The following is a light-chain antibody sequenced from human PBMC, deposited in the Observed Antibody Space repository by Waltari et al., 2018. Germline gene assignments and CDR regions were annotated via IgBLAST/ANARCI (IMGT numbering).Light chain of an antibody. J-gene: IGKJ5*01. CDR3: MQGTHWPPIT. CDR2: KVS. CDR1: QRLVHSDGNTS. V-gene: IGKV2-30*02. Sequence: DVVMTQSPLSLPVTLGQPASISCRSSQRLVHSDGNTSLNWFQQRPGQSPRRLIYKVSNRDSGVPDRFSGSGSGTDFTLKISRVEAEDVGVYYCMQGTHWPPITFGQGTRLDIK.